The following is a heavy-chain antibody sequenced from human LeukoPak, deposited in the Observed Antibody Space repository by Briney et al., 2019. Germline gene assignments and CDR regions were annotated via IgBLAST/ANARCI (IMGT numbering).Heavy chain of an antibody. CDR3: ARARHSGYDWDYYYMDV. D-gene: IGHD5-12*01. CDR1: GVTFTNDA. Sequence: PGGSLRLSCAASGVTFTNDAISWVRQAPGKGLEWVSAISGSGGSTYYADSVKGRFTISRDNSKNTLYLQMNSLRAEDTAVYYCARARHSGYDWDYYYMDVWGKGTTVTVSS. CDR2: ISGSGGST. V-gene: IGHV3-23*01. J-gene: IGHJ6*03.